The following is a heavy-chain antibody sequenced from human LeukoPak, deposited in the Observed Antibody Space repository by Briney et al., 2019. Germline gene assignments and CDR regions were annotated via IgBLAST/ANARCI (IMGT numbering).Heavy chain of an antibody. CDR2: IYSSGST. J-gene: IGHJ4*02. D-gene: IGHD6-19*01. CDR1: RFTGRDNY. V-gene: IGHV3-66*01. Sequence: GGSLSLSCATSRFTGRDNYMSWVRPAPGKGLEWVSVIYSSGSTYYADSVKGRFTISRDNSKNTLYLQMSSLRAEDTAVYYCVKDLSRVSSVGYWGQGTLVTVSS. CDR3: VKDLSRVSSVGY.